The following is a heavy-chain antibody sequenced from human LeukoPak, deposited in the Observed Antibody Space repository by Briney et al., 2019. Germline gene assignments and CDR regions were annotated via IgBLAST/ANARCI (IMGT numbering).Heavy chain of an antibody. V-gene: IGHV3-20*04. CDR3: ARGVRIAAAGTSLDY. D-gene: IGHD6-13*01. J-gene: IGHJ4*02. Sequence: PGGSLRLSCAASGFTFSSYAMSWVRQAPGKGLEWVSGINWTGGSTGYADSVKGRFTISRDNAKNSLYLQMNSLRAEDTAVYYCARGVRIAAAGTSLDYWGQGTLVTVSS. CDR1: GFTFSSYA. CDR2: INWTGGST.